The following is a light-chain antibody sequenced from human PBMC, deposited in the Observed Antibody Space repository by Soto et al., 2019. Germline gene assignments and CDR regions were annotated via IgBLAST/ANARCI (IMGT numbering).Light chain of an antibody. CDR2: DVT. Sequence: QSALTQPRSVSGSPGQSVTISCTGTSSDVGGYHYVSWFQQHPGKAPKLMIYDVTKRPSGVPDRFSGSKSGNTASLTISGLQPEDESDYYCCSYGGRQPHVLFGGGTKLTVL. J-gene: IGLJ2*01. CDR3: CSYGGRQPHVL. CDR1: SSDVGGYHY. V-gene: IGLV2-11*01.